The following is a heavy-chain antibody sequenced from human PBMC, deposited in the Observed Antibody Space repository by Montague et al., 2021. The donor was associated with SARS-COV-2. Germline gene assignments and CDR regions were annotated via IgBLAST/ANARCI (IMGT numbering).Heavy chain of an antibody. CDR2: IYYSGST. V-gene: IGHV4-39*01. D-gene: IGHD4-23*01. CDR1: GGSVSSRSYY. J-gene: IGHJ4*02. CDR3: ARRGDYGGPRFDY. Sequence: SETLSLTCTVSGGSVSSRSYYWGWIRQPPGKGLVWIGSIYYSGSTHYNPSLKSRVTISVDTSKNQFSLKLNSVTAADTAVYYCARRGDYGGPRFDYWGQGTLVSVSS.